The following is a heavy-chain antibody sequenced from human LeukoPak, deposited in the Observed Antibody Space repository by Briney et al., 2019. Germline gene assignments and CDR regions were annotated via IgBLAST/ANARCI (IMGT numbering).Heavy chain of an antibody. CDR2: FHTDGGT. V-gene: IGHV3-13*01. CDR1: GFTFSSYD. D-gene: IGHD4-17*01. J-gene: IGHJ4*02. Sequence: GGSLRLSCAASGFTFSSYDMHWVRQAPGEGLEWVSAFHTDGGTYYLDSVKGRFTITREDAKNSLYLQMNTLRAGDTAVYYCARGSGPGVTTIDSWGQGTLVIVSS. CDR3: ARGSGPGVTTIDS.